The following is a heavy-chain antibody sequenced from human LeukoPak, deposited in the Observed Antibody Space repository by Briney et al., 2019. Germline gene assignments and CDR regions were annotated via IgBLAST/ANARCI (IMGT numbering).Heavy chain of an antibody. CDR1: GGSISSGGYY. D-gene: IGHD2-15*01. CDR2: IYYSGST. J-gene: IGHJ3*02. Sequence: ASQTLSLTCTVSGGSISSGGYYWSWIRQHPGKGLEWIGYIYYSGSTCYNPSLKSRVTISVDTSKNQFSLKLSSVTAADTAVYYCARESAYCSGGSCPFKIWGQGTMVTVSS. CDR3: ARESAYCSGGSCPFKI. V-gene: IGHV4-31*03.